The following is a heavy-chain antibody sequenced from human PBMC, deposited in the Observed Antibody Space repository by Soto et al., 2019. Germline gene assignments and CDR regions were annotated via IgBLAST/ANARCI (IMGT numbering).Heavy chain of an antibody. D-gene: IGHD5-12*01. V-gene: IGHV3-74*01. CDR1: GFTFNSYW. CDR2: INSDGSST. CDR3: ASRTKVEMATLGHY. Sequence: PGGSLRLSCAASGFTFNSYWMHWVRQAPGKGLVWVSRINSDGSSTSYADSVKGRFTISRDNAKNTLYLQMNSLRAEDTAVYYCASRTKVEMATLGHYWGQGTLVTVSS. J-gene: IGHJ4*02.